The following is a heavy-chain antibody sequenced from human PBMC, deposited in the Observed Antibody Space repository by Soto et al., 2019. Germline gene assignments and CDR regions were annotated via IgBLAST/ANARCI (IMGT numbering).Heavy chain of an antibody. CDR2: ISYDGSNK. D-gene: IGHD2-2*01. CDR1: GFTFSSYA. CDR3: ARDGSVVLPAASVLDH. Sequence: GGSLRLSCAASGFTFSSYAMHWVRQAPGKGLEWVAVISYDGSNKYYADSAKGRFTISRDNSKNTLYLQMNSLRAEDTAVYYCARDGSVVLPAASVLDHWGQGTLVTVPS. J-gene: IGHJ5*02. V-gene: IGHV3-30-3*01.